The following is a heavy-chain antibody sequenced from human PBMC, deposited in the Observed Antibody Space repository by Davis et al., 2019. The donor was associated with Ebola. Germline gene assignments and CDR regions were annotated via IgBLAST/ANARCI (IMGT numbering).Heavy chain of an antibody. V-gene: IGHV1-18*01. CDR2: ISAYNGNT. CDR1: GGTFSSYA. Sequence: ASVKVSCKASGGTFSSYAISWVRQAPGQGLEWMGWISAYNGNTNYAQKLQGRVTMTEDTSTDTAYMELSSLRSEDTAVYYCATNLYYGSGSPWGQGTLVTVSS. D-gene: IGHD3-10*01. J-gene: IGHJ5*02. CDR3: ATNLYYGSGSP.